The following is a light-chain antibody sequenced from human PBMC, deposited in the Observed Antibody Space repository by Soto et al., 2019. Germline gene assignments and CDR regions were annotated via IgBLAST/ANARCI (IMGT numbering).Light chain of an antibody. CDR3: QQRSSWPLT. J-gene: IGKJ4*01. CDR2: DSS. V-gene: IGKV3-11*01. Sequence: EIVLTQFPATLSLSPGESATLYCRASQSVSSYLAWYQQKRGQAPRLLIYDSSNRATGIPARFSGSGSGTDFSLTISSLEPEDFAVYYCQQRSSWPLTFGGGTKVDIK. CDR1: QSVSSY.